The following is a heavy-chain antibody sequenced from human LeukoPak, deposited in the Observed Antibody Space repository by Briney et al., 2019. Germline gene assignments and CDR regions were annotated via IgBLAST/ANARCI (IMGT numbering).Heavy chain of an antibody. CDR2: INHSRGT. Sequence: SETLSLTCSVYGGSITAYYWGWIRQPPGKGLEWIGEINHSRGTKYNPSLESRVTILLDASKNEFSLNLNSVTAADTAVYYCAREDYYLDSWGQGTLVTVSS. CDR3: AREDYYLDS. CDR1: GGSITAYY. J-gene: IGHJ4*02. V-gene: IGHV4-34*01.